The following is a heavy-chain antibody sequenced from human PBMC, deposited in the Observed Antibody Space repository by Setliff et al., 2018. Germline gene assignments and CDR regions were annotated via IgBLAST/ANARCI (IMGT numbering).Heavy chain of an antibody. CDR2: ISGDGSTT. CDR3: ARSGGSASAGWFDS. J-gene: IGHJ5*01. Sequence: PGGSLRLSCAASGFTFSSYWMHWVRQSPEKGLVWVSRISGDGSTTTYADSVKGRFTISRDNTKNSLDLQMNSLRVDDTAVYFCARSGGSASAGWFDSWGQGTLVTVSS. V-gene: IGHV3-74*01. D-gene: IGHD2-15*01. CDR1: GFTFSSYW.